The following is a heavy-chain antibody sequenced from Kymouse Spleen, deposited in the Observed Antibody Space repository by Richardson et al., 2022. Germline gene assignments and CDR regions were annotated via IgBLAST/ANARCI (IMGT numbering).Heavy chain of an antibody. D-gene: IGHD1-7*01. Sequence: QVQLVESGGGVVQPGRSLRLSCAASGFTFSSYGMHWVRQAPGKGLEWVAVIWYDGSNKYYADSVKGRFTISRDNSKNTLYLQMNSLRAEDTAVYYCARMTGTPGYFDYWGQGTLVTVSS. J-gene: IGHJ4*02. V-gene: IGHV3-33*01. CDR3: ARMTGTPGYFDY. CDR1: GFTFSSYG. CDR2: IWYDGSNK.